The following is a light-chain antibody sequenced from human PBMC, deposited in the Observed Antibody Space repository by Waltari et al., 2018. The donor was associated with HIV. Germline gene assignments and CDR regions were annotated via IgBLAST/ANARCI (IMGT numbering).Light chain of an antibody. CDR2: AAS. CDR3: QQYIEWPLT. V-gene: IGKV3-15*01. CDR1: QSSSGN. J-gene: IGKJ1*01. Sequence: VMTQSPGTLSVSPGQRATLSCRARQSSSGNIAWYQQQPGQAPRLLIFAASTRATGVPARFSGSGYGTEFTLSITGLQSEDFAIYHCQQYIEWPLTFGQGTKV.